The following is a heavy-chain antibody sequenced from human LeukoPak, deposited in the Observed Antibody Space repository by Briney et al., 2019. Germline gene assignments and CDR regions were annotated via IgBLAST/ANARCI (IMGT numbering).Heavy chain of an antibody. J-gene: IGHJ6*03. Sequence: PGGSLRLTCAASGFTFNRYYMYWIRQAPGKGLVRVSRISDDGRVTLYADFVKGRFTISRDNAKNSLYLQMNSLRAEDTAVYYCARDPLTPYDYYMDVWGKGTTVTVSS. CDR3: ARDPLTPYDYYMDV. V-gene: IGHV3-74*01. CDR2: ISDDGRVT. CDR1: GFTFNRYY. D-gene: IGHD2-15*01.